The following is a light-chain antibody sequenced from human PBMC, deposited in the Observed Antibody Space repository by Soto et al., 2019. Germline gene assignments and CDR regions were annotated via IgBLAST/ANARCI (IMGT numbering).Light chain of an antibody. J-gene: IGKJ1*01. Sequence: DIQLNKSPSTLSAYVDDRVTITCRASQSINAWLAWYQQKPGQAPNLLIYKASTLESGVPSRFSGSGSGTESTLTVSCLQPDDFATYYCQQYTSYPWTFCQVTKVDI. V-gene: IGKV1-5*03. CDR1: QSINAW. CDR3: QQYTSYPWT. CDR2: KAS.